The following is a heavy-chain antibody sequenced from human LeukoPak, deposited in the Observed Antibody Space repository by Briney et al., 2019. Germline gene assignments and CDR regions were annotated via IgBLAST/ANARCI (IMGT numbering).Heavy chain of an antibody. D-gene: IGHD2-2*01. CDR2: IKSKTDGGTT. V-gene: IGHV3-15*01. J-gene: IGHJ4*02. CDR1: GFTFSNAW. Sequence: GGSLRLSCAASGFTFSNAWMSWVRQAPGKGLEWVGRIKSKTDGGTTDYAAPVKGRFTISRDDSKNTLYLQMNSLKTEDTAVYYCTTDIVVVPAAIVDYWGQGTLVTVSS. CDR3: TTDIVVVPAAIVDY.